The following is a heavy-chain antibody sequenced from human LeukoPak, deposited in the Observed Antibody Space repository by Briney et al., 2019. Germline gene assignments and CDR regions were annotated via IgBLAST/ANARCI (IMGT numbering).Heavy chain of an antibody. CDR1: GGTFSSYA. J-gene: IGHJ4*02. CDR3: ARHMGIAAPFDY. Sequence: SVKVSCXASGGTFSSYAISWVRQAPGQGLGWMGGIIPIFGTANYAQKFQGRVTITTDESTSTAYMELSSLRSEDTAVYYCARHMGIAAPFDYWGQGTLVTVSS. V-gene: IGHV1-69*05. CDR2: IIPIFGTA. D-gene: IGHD6-13*01.